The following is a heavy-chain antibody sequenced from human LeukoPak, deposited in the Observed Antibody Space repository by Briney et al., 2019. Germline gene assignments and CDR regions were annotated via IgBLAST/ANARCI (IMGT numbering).Heavy chain of an antibody. J-gene: IGHJ3*02. D-gene: IGHD2-2*01. Sequence: GGSPRLSCAASGFTFSSYEMNWVRQAPGKGLEWVSYISSSGSTIYYADSVKGRFTISRDNAKNSLYLQMNSLRAEDTAVYYCARDWLGYCSSTSCPESSAFDIWGQGTMVTVSS. CDR2: ISSSGSTI. CDR3: ARDWLGYCSSTSCPESSAFDI. CDR1: GFTFSSYE. V-gene: IGHV3-48*03.